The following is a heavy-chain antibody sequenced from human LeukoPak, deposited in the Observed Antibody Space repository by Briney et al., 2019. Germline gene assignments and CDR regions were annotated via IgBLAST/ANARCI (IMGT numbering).Heavy chain of an antibody. V-gene: IGHV3-48*03. CDR2: ISSSGTTI. D-gene: IGHD5-18*01. CDR3: ARDEYTYSSMDY. J-gene: IGHJ4*02. Sequence: GGSLRLSCAASGFTFSSYEMNWVRQAPGKGLEWVSYISSSGTTIYYADSVKGRFTISRDNTKNSMYLQMNSLRAEETAVYYCARDEYTYSSMDYWGQGTLVTVSS. CDR1: GFTFSSYE.